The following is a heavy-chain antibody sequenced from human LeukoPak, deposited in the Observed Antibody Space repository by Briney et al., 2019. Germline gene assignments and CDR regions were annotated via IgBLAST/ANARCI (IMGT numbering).Heavy chain of an antibody. CDR2: MNPNSGNT. D-gene: IGHD5-18*01. CDR3: ARASPLYSVRPWFDP. J-gene: IGHJ5*02. Sequence: ASVKASCKASGYTFTSYDINWVREAAGQGLEWMGWMNPNSGNTGYAQKFQGRVTMTRNTSISTAYMELSSLRSEDTAVYYCARASPLYSVRPWFDPWGQGTLVTVSS. V-gene: IGHV1-8*01. CDR1: GYTFTSYD.